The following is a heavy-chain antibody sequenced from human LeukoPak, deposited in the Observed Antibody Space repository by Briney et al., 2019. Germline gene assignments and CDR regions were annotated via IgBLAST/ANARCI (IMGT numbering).Heavy chain of an antibody. J-gene: IGHJ4*02. CDR1: GFTFRGYA. CDR2: ISESGVGT. D-gene: IGHD1-26*01. V-gene: IGHV3-23*01. CDR3: AKVRVGATIDD. Sequence: GGSLRLSCVASGFTFRGYAMNWVRQAPGKGLEWVSGISESGVGTNYADSVKGRFTTSRDNSKNTLYLQMNSLRGEDTAVYYCAKVRVGATIDDWGQGTLVTVSS.